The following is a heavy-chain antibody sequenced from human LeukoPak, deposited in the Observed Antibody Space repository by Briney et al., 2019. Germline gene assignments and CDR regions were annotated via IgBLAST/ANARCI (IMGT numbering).Heavy chain of an antibody. J-gene: IGHJ4*02. CDR2: IRYDGSNK. Sequence: GGSLRLSCAASGFTFGSYGMHWVRQAPGKGLEWVAFIRYDGSNKYYADSMKGRFTISRDNSKNTLYLQMNSLRAEDTAVYYCAKSYYDFWRSETLDYWGQGTLVTVSS. D-gene: IGHD3-3*01. V-gene: IGHV3-30*02. CDR3: AKSYYDFWRSETLDY. CDR1: GFTFGSYG.